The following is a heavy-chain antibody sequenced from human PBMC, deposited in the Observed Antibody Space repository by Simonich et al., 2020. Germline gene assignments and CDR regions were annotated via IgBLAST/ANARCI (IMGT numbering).Heavy chain of an antibody. Sequence: QVQLQESGPGLVKPSETLSLTCTVSGGSISSYYWSWIRQPPGKGLEWIGYIYYSGSTNYNPSLKSRVTISVHTSKNQFSLKLSSVTAADTAVYYCARLPDYWGQGTLVTVSS. CDR3: ARLPDY. J-gene: IGHJ4*02. CDR1: GGSISSYY. CDR2: IYYSGST. V-gene: IGHV4-59*08.